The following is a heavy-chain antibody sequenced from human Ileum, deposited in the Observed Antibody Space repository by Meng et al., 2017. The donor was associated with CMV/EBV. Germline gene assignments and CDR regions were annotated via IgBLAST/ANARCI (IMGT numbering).Heavy chain of an antibody. Sequence: SETLSFTCAVYGGSSSGYYWSWIRQPPGKRLEWIGEITDSRSTNYNPSLKSRVTISVDTSKNQFSLNLNSVTAADTAVYYCARGLRLIVVVPAAIRMGYWFDPWGQGTQVTVSS. CDR2: ITDSRST. CDR1: GGSSSGYY. CDR3: ARGLRLIVVVPAAIRMGYWFDP. J-gene: IGHJ5*02. V-gene: IGHV4-34*01. D-gene: IGHD2-2*02.